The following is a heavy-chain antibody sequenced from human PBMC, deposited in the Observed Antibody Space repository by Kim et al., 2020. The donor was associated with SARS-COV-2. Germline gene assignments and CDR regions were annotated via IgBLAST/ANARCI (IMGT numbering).Heavy chain of an antibody. J-gene: IGHJ4*01. CDR1: GFTFGSYE. Sequence: GGSLRLSCAASGFTFGSYEMIWVRQAPGKGLEWVSYISRSGSTVYYIYAAKGRFTISSDSAKNSLYLHMHSLSVEDTATYYYECAITRSFDSWG. CDR2: ISRSGSTV. CDR3: ECAITRSFDS. D-gene: IGHD3-16*01. V-gene: IGHV3-48*03.